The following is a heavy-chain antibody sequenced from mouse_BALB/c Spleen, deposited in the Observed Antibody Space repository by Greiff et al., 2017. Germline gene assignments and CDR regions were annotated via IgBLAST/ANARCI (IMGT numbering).Heavy chain of an antibody. Sequence: VHLVESGPGLVQPSQSLSITCTVSGFSLTSYGVHWVRQSPGKGLEWLGVIWSGGSTDYNAAFISRLSISKDNSKSQVFFKMNSLQANDTAIYYCARPPGPHYYGSSYWYFDVWGAGTTVTVSS. D-gene: IGHD1-1*01. J-gene: IGHJ1*01. V-gene: IGHV2-2*02. CDR3: ARPPGPHYYGSSYWYFDV. CDR1: GFSLTSYG. CDR2: IWSGGST.